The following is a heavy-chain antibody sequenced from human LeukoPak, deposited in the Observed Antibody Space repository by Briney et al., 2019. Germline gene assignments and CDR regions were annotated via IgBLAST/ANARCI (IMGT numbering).Heavy chain of an antibody. V-gene: IGHV4-31*03. CDR2: IYYSGSI. CDR3: ARSRDYFDY. CDR1: GGSISSGCYY. J-gene: IGHJ4*02. Sequence: PSQTLSLTCTVSGGSISSGCYYWSWIRQHPGKGLEWIGYIYYSGSIYYNPSLKSRFTISVYTAKNQFSLKLSSVTGADTAVYYCARSRDYFDYWGQGTLVTVSS.